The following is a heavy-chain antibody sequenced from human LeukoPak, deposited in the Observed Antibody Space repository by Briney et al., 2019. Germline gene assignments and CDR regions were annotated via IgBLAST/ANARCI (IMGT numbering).Heavy chain of an antibody. CDR2: ISGSGGST. V-gene: IGHV3-23*01. D-gene: IGHD6-19*01. Sequence: QSGGSLRLSCAASGFTFSSYAMSWVRQAPGKGLEWVSAISGSGGSTYYADSVKGRFTISRDNSKNTLYLQMNSLRAEDTAVYYCARDIGVKLWRGLQFDYWGQGTLVTVSS. CDR3: ARDIGVKLWRGLQFDY. J-gene: IGHJ4*02. CDR1: GFTFSSYA.